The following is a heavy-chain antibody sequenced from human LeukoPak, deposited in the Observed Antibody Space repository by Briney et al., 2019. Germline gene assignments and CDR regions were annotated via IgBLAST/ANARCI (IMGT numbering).Heavy chain of an antibody. J-gene: IGHJ4*02. CDR1: GFTFGRFW. D-gene: IGHD4-11*01. Sequence: PGGSLRLSCSASGFTFGRFWMSWVRQAPGKGLEYVALIKQGGSEIYPMDSVKGRFTISRDDATNSLYLQMNSLRVEDTALYYCARDRESESDSEGDYWGQGTLVTASS. CDR2: IKQGGSEI. V-gene: IGHV3-7*01. CDR3: ARDRESESDSEGDY.